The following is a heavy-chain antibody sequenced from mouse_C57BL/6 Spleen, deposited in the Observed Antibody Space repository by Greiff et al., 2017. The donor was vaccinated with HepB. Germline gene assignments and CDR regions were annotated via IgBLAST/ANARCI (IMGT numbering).Heavy chain of an antibody. V-gene: IGHV7-3*01. CDR2: IRNKANGYTT. CDR1: GFTFTDYY. CDR3: ARYRDWYFDV. J-gene: IGHJ1*03. Sequence: EVQLVESGGGLVQPGGSLSLSCAASGFTFTDYYMSWVRQPPGKALEWLGFIRNKANGYTTEYSASVKGRFTISRDNSQSILYLQMNALRAEDSATYYFARYRDWYFDVWGTGTTVTVSS.